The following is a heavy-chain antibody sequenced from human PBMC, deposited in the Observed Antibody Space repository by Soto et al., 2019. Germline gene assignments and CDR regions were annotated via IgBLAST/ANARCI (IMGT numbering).Heavy chain of an antibody. CDR2: ISAYNGNT. CDR3: ARLADDWSYDILTYGFDP. J-gene: IGHJ5*02. Sequence: ASVKVSCKASGYTFTSYGISWVRQAPGQGLEWMGWISAYNGNTNYAQKLQGRVTMTTDTSTSTAYMELRSLRSDDTAVYYCARLADDWSYDILTYGFDPWGQGTLVTVSS. V-gene: IGHV1-18*01. CDR1: GYTFTSYG. D-gene: IGHD3-9*01.